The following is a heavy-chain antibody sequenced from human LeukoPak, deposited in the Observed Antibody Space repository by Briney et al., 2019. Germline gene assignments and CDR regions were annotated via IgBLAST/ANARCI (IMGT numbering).Heavy chain of an antibody. J-gene: IGHJ6*02. CDR1: GGSFSGYY. D-gene: IGHD6-13*01. Sequence: PSETLSLTCAVYGGSFSGYYWSWIRQPPGKGLEWIGEINHSGSTNYNPSLKSRVTISVDTSKNQFSLKLSSVTAADTAVYYCARGRLAAAYHYYYYGMDVWGQGTTVTVSS. V-gene: IGHV4-34*01. CDR3: ARGRLAAAYHYYYYGMDV. CDR2: INHSGST.